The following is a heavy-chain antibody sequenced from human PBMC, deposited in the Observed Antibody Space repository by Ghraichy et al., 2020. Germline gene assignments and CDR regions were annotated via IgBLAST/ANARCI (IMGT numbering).Heavy chain of an antibody. Sequence: GGSLRLSCAASGFTFSSYSMNWVRQAPGKGLEWVSSISSSSSYIYYADSVKGRFTISRDNAKNSLYLQMNSLRAEDTAVYYCARDLAMVIGLGYWGQGTLVTVSS. D-gene: IGHD5-18*01. V-gene: IGHV3-21*01. CDR3: ARDLAMVIGLGY. CDR1: GFTFSSYS. J-gene: IGHJ4*02. CDR2: ISSSSSYI.